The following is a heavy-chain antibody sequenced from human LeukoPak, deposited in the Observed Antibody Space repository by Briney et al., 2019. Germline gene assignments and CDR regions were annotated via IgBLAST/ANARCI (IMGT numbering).Heavy chain of an antibody. Sequence: SQTLSLTCTVSGGSISSGGYYWSWIRQHPGKGLEWIGYIYYSGSTYYNPSLKSRVTISVDTSKNQFSLKLSSVTAADTAVYYCARDSYLHWSTTSDCGQGTLVTVSS. CDR2: IYYSGST. CDR3: ARDSYLHWSTTSD. V-gene: IGHV4-31*03. J-gene: IGHJ1*01. D-gene: IGHD3/OR15-3a*01. CDR1: GGSISSGGYY.